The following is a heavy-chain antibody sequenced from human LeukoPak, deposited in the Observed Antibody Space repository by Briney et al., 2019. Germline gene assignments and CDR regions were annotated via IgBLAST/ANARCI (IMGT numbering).Heavy chain of an antibody. CDR2: INPNSGGT. Sequence: ASVKVSCKASGYTFTGYYMHWVRQAPGQGLEWMGWINPNSGGTNYAQKFQGRVTMTRDTSISTAYMELSSLRSEDTAVYYCASTYDSSGCLDYWGQGTLVTVSS. J-gene: IGHJ4*02. D-gene: IGHD3-22*01. CDR3: ASTYDSSGCLDY. V-gene: IGHV1-2*02. CDR1: GYTFTGYY.